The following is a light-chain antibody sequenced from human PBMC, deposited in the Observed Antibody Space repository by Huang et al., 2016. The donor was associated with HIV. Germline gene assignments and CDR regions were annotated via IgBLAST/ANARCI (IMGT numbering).Light chain of an antibody. CDR3: QQYADIPT. Sequence: DIVMTQSPDSLAVSLGERATINCKSSQSVFFSSTNKNHLAWYQQKPGQPPRLLIYWESTRESGVPDWFSGSGSETDFTLTINSLQAEDVAVYHCQQYADIPTFGGGTKVEIK. V-gene: IGKV4-1*01. CDR1: QSVFFSSTNKNH. CDR2: WES. J-gene: IGKJ4*01.